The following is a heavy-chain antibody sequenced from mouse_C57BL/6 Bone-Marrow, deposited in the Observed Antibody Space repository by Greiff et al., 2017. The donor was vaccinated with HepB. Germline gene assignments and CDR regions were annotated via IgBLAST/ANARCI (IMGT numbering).Heavy chain of an antibody. J-gene: IGHJ3*01. CDR1: GYTFTSYW. CDR2: IYPGSGST. Sequence: QVHVKQPGAELVKPGASVKMSCKASGYTFTSYWITWVKQRPGQGLEWIGDIYPGSGSTNYNEKFKSKATLTVDTSSSTAYMQLSSLTSEDSAVYYCARRQLRLAWFAYWGQGTLVTVSA. V-gene: IGHV1-55*01. CDR3: ARRQLRLAWFAY. D-gene: IGHD3-2*02.